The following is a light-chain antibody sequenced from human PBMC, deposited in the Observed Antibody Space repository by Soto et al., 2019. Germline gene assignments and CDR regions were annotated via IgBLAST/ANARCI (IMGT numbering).Light chain of an antibody. J-gene: IGKJ1*01. CDR3: QQSYRTPRP. Sequence: DIQMTQSPSSLSASVGDRVTITCRASQSISSYLNWYKQKPGKAPKLLIYAASSLQSGVPSRFSGSGSGTDFTLTISSLQPEDFATYYCQQSYRTPRPFGEGTKVEIK. CDR1: QSISSY. V-gene: IGKV1-39*01. CDR2: AAS.